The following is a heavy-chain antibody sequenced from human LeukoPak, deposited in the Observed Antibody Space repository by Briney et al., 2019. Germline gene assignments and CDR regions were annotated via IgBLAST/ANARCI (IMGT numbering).Heavy chain of an antibody. V-gene: IGHV1-2*02. D-gene: IGHD3-3*01. CDR2: INPSSGVA. Sequence: GASVKVSCKASGYTFTGYYMHWGRQAPGQGLEWMGWINPSSGVANYAQKFWGRVTMTRDMSITTAYMDLSRLRSDDTAVYYCARGRSTMFGVVDYWGHGTLVTVSS. CDR1: GYTFTGYY. J-gene: IGHJ4*01. CDR3: ARGRSTMFGVVDY.